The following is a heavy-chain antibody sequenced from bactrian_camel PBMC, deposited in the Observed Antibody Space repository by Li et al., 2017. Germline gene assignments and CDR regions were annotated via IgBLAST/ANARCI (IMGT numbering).Heavy chain of an antibody. V-gene: IGHV3S54*01. Sequence: HVQLVESGGGSVQAGGSLRLSCTSSTGRLDNGIVIAWFRQAPEKERERVAGIYRDSSSAFYADSVSGRFTISRDMAKNNVTLEMNNLKPEDTAMYYCAAGPKTYCAGASLKYEYNYSGQGTQVTVS. D-gene: IGHD1*01. CDR3: AAGPKTYCAGASLKYEYNY. J-gene: IGHJ4*01. CDR2: IYRDSSSA. CDR1: GRLDNGIV.